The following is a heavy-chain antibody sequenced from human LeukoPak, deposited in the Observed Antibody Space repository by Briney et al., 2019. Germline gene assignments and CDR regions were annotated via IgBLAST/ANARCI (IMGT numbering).Heavy chain of an antibody. Sequence: SETLSLTCTDSGGSISPYYWSWIRQPPGKGLEWIGYIYYSGSTNYNPSLKSRVTISVDTSKNQFSLKLSSVTAADTAVYYCARQLRSGYDTGSMDVWGKGTTVTVSS. V-gene: IGHV4-59*01. CDR3: ARQLRSGYDTGSMDV. CDR1: GGSISPYY. J-gene: IGHJ6*03. D-gene: IGHD5-12*01. CDR2: IYYSGST.